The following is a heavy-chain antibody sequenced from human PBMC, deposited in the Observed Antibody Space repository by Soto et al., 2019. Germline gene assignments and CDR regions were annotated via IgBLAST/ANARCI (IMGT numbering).Heavy chain of an antibody. D-gene: IGHD4-4*01. V-gene: IGHV3-23*01. J-gene: IGHJ4*02. CDR3: AKDSSNYVDPGRFDL. Sequence: EVELLQSGGALVQPGGSLRLSCSASGFTFSTYAMNWVRQAPGEGLEWVSSISGSDGSTYYADSVKGRFTISRDNSGNTLYLQMNSLRAEDTAVYYCAKDSSNYVDPGRFDLWGQGTLVTVSS. CDR1: GFTFSTYA. CDR2: ISGSDGST.